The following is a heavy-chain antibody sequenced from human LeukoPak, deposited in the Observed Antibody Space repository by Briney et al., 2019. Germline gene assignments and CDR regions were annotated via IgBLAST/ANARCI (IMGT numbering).Heavy chain of an antibody. CDR3: ARDSLWFGELGYYYYYGMDV. J-gene: IGHJ6*02. Sequence: GGSLRLSCAASGFTVSSNYMSWVRQAPGKGLEWVSVIYSGGSTYYADSVKGRFTISRDNSKNTLYLQMNSLRAEDTAVYYCARDSLWFGELGYYYYYGMDVWGQGTTVTVS. CDR2: IYSGGST. D-gene: IGHD3-10*01. V-gene: IGHV3-66*01. CDR1: GFTVSSNY.